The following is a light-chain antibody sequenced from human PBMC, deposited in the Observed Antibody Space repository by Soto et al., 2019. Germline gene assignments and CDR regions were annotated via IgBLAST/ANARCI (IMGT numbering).Light chain of an antibody. Sequence: TVLTQSPATLSLSPGERATLSCKASQSIGNSLGWYQQKPGQAPRLLIDDAFNRGTGIRARFTGSGSGSDFTLTIRSLEPEDFGVYYCRQRYNWPLTFGGGTKVEIK. CDR2: DAF. CDR3: RQRYNWPLT. J-gene: IGKJ4*01. V-gene: IGKV3-11*01. CDR1: QSIGNS.